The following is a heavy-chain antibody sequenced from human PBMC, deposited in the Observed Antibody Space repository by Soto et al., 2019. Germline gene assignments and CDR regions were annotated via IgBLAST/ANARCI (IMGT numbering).Heavy chain of an antibody. J-gene: IGHJ6*03. CDR3: ARTGLGVGIGDYYYMDV. V-gene: IGHV4-28*01. CDR1: GYSISSSNW. Sequence: PSETLSLTCAVSGYSISSSNWWGWIRQPPGKGLERIGYIYYSGSTYYNPSLKSRVTMSVDTSKNKFSLKLSSVTAVDTAVYYCARTGLGVGIGDYYYMDVWGKGTTVTVSS. CDR2: IYYSGST. D-gene: IGHD7-27*01.